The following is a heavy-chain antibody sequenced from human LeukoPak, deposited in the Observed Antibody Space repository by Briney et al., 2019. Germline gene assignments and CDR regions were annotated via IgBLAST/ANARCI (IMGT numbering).Heavy chain of an antibody. CDR3: ASTWEPELPHDAFDI. V-gene: IGHV3-11*01. CDR1: GFTLSDYY. J-gene: IGHJ3*02. CDR2: ISKSDTTI. Sequence: NPGGSLRLSCAASGFTLSDYYMSWIRQAPGKGLEWVSYISKSDTTIYYADSVKGRFTISRDNAKNSLYLQMNSLRAEDTAVYYCASTWEPELPHDAFDIWGQGTMVTVSS. D-gene: IGHD1-26*01.